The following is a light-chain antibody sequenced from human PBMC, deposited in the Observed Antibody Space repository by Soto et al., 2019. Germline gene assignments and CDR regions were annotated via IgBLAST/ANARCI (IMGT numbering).Light chain of an antibody. V-gene: IGKV3-15*01. CDR2: GAS. CDR3: QQYNNRPPIT. Sequence: EIVMTQSPATLSVSPGERATLSCRASQSIGGTLAWYQQKPGQAPRLVMYGASIRPTGIPARFSGSGSGTEFTLTISSLQSEDFAVYYCQQYNNRPPITFGQGTRLEI. J-gene: IGKJ5*01. CDR1: QSIGGT.